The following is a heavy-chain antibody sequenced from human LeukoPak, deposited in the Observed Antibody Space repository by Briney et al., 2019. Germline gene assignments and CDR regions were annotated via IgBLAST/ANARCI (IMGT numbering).Heavy chain of an antibody. CDR3: AMSIAVAGTGDY. J-gene: IGHJ4*02. CDR1: GGSFSGYY. CDR2: IYHSGST. Sequence: SETLSLTCAVYGGSFSGYYWSWIRQPPGKGLEWIGEIYHSGSTNYNPSLKSRVTISVDKSKNQFSLKLSSVTAADTAVYYCAMSIAVAGTGDYWGQGTLVTVSS. V-gene: IGHV4-34*01. D-gene: IGHD6-19*01.